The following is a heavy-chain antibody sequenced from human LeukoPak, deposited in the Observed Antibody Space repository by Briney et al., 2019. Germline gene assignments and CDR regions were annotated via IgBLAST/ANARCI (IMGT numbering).Heavy chain of an antibody. J-gene: IGHJ4*02. Sequence: PGGSLRLSCAASGFTFNRYAMYGINWVRQAPGRGLEWVSSISGSGGGTYYSDSVKGRFTISRDNSKNTLYLQMNSLRAEDTAVYYCAKDYYDSSGYYLDYWGQGTLVTVSS. V-gene: IGHV3-23*01. CDR2: ISGSGGGT. CDR3: AKDYYDSSGYYLDY. CDR1: GFTFNRYA. D-gene: IGHD3-22*01.